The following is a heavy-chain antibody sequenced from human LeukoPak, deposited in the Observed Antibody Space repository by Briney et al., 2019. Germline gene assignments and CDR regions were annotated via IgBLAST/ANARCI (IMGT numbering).Heavy chain of an antibody. Sequence: SETLSLTCAVSGGSISSGGYSWSWIRQPPGKGLEWIGCIFHSGSTYYNPSLKSRVTISVDRSKNQFSLKLSSVTAADTAVYFCASPRGDDSGGYYTWYFHHWGQGILVTVSS. CDR3: ASPRGDDSGGYYTWYFHH. CDR1: GGSISSGGYS. CDR2: IFHSGST. D-gene: IGHD3-22*01. V-gene: IGHV4-30-2*01. J-gene: IGHJ1*01.